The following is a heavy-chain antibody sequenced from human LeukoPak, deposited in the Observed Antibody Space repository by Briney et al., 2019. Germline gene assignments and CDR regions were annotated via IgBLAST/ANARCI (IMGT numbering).Heavy chain of an antibody. CDR1: GFTFNTFI. CDR3: AKDSSLTIFAVVKGAFDM. Sequence: GGSLRLSCAASGFTFNTFIMHWVRQAPGKGLEWLTFIRVGGPYGTEKFYADSVKGRFTISSDNSKNTLYLQMNSLRPEDTAVYYCAKDSSLTIFAVVKGAFDMWGQGTVVTVSS. D-gene: IGHD3-3*01. CDR2: IRVGGPYGTEK. V-gene: IGHV3-30*02. J-gene: IGHJ3*02.